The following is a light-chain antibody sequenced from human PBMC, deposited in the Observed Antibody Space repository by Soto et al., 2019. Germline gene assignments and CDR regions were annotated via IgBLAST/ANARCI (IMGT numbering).Light chain of an antibody. V-gene: IGKV3-20*01. J-gene: IGKJ1*01. CDR2: GAS. CDR1: QSVSASY. Sequence: EIVLTQSPGTLSLSPGERATLSCRASQSVSASYLAWYQQKPGHVPRLLIYGASSRATGIPDRFSGSASGTDFTLTISRLEPEDFAVYSCQQYVSSPWTFGQGTKVEIK. CDR3: QQYVSSPWT.